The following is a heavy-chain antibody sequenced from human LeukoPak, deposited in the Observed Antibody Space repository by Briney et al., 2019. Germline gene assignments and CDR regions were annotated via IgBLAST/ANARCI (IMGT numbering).Heavy chain of an antibody. CDR1: RFTFSSYW. CDR2: IKQDGSEK. J-gene: IGHJ4*02. D-gene: IGHD5-12*01. CDR3: ARARGGYDFDY. V-gene: IGHV3-7*03. Sequence: GGSLRLSCAASRFTFSSYWMSWVRQAPGKGLERVANIKQDGSEKYYVDSVKGRFTISRDNAKNSLYLQLNSLRAEDTAVYYCARARGGYDFDYWGQGTLVTVSS.